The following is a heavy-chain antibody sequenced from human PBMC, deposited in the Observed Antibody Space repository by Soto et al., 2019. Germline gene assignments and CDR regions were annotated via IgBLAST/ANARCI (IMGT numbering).Heavy chain of an antibody. V-gene: IGHV4-39*01. J-gene: IGHJ6*02. Sequence: SETLSLTCSVSGYSVSSSDYYWAWIRQPPGKGLEWIGSMLYSGLTYYNPSLKSRVTLSVDTSKNQFSVRLNSVTASDTAVYYCAPLSVSLSGPYGIHVWGQGTTVAVSS. CDR3: APLSVSLSGPYGIHV. CDR1: GYSVSSSDYY. CDR2: MLYSGLT. D-gene: IGHD2-15*01.